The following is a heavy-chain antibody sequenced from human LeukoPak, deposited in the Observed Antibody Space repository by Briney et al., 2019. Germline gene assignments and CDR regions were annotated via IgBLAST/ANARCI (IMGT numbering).Heavy chain of an antibody. D-gene: IGHD2-2*01. CDR2: ISGSGGTI. Sequence: GGSLRLSCAASGFTFSSYAMSWVRQAPGKGLEWVSAISGSGGTIYYADSVKGRFTISRDNAKNSLYLQMNSLRAEDTAVYYCARDRDQTDYYYYYGMDVWGQGTTVTVSS. CDR3: ARDRDQTDYYYYYGMDV. CDR1: GFTFSSYA. J-gene: IGHJ6*02. V-gene: IGHV3-23*01.